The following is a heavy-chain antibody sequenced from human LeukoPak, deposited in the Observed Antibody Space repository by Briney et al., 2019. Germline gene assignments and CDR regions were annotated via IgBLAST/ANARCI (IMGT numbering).Heavy chain of an antibody. CDR2: IYTSGST. J-gene: IGHJ5*02. CDR1: GGSISSYY. D-gene: IGHD3-10*01. V-gene: IGHV4-4*07. Sequence: ASETLSLTCTVSGGSISSYYWSWIRQPAGKGLEWIGRIYTSGSTNYNPSLKSRVTMSVDTSKNQFSLKLSSVTAADTAVYYCARVGYYYGSGSYITINNWFDPWGQGTLVTVSS. CDR3: ARVGYYYGSGSYITINNWFDP.